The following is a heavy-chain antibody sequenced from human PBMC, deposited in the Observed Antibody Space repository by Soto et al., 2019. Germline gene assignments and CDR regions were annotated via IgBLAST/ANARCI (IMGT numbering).Heavy chain of an antibody. J-gene: IGHJ2*01. CDR3: ARGNHRWLQLWYFDL. CDR1: GGTFSNYP. D-gene: IGHD5-12*01. V-gene: IGHV1-69*12. CDR2: IIPIFGTV. Sequence: QVQLVQSGAEVKKPGSSVKVSCKASGGTFSNYPISWVRQAPGQGLEWMGGIIPIFGTVNYAQKFQGRVTITADESTSTAYMDLSSLRSEVTAVYYCARGNHRWLQLWYFDLWGRGTLVTVSS.